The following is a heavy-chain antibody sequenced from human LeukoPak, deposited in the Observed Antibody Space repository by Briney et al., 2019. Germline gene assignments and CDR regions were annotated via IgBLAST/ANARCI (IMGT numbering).Heavy chain of an antibody. V-gene: IGHV4-30-2*01. J-gene: IGHJ4*02. Sequence: SQTLSLTCAVPGGSISSGGYSWSWIRQPPGKGLEWIGYIYHSGSTYYNPSLKSRVTISVDRSKNQFSLKLSSVTAADTAVHYCARGITGTTLFDYWGQGTLVTVSP. CDR2: IYHSGST. D-gene: IGHD1-7*01. CDR1: GGSISSGGYS. CDR3: ARGITGTTLFDY.